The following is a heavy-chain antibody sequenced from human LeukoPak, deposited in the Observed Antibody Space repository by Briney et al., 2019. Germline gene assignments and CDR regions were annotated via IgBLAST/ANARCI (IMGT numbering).Heavy chain of an antibody. CDR3: ARESYDFWSGYYKGWFDP. CDR2: IIPIFGTA. Sequence: ASVKVSCKASGYTFTSYDINWVRQATGQGLEWMGGIIPIFGTANYAQKFQGRVTITADESTSTAYMELSSLRSEDTAVYYCARESYDFWSGYYKGWFDPWGQGTLVTVSS. V-gene: IGHV1-69*13. CDR1: GYTFTSYD. D-gene: IGHD3-3*01. J-gene: IGHJ5*02.